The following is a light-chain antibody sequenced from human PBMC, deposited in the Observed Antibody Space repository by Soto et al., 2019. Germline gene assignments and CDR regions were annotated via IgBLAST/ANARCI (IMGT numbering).Light chain of an antibody. Sequence: EIVLTQSPATLSLSPGERATLSCRASQSVSRYLAWSQQKPGQAPRLLIYDASNRATGIAARFSGSGSGTNFTLNISSLEPEAIAVYYCQQRSNWPRTFGRGTKLEI. CDR3: QQRSNWPRT. CDR1: QSVSRY. J-gene: IGKJ2*02. CDR2: DAS. V-gene: IGKV3-11*01.